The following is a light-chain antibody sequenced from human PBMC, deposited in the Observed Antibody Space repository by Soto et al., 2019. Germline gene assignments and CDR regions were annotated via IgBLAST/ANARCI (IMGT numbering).Light chain of an antibody. V-gene: IGLV1-44*01. CDR3: AAWDDRLTGYV. CDR1: SSNIGGNT. J-gene: IGLJ1*01. Sequence: QSALTQPPSASGTPGQRVTISCSGSSSNIGGNTVSWYQQLPGTAPKLLIYSDNQRPSGVPDRFSGSKSGTSASLAISGLQSEREADYYCAAWDDRLTGYVFGTGTKLTVL. CDR2: SDN.